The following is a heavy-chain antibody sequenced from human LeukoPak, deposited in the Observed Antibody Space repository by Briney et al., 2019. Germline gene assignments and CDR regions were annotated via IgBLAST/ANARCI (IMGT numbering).Heavy chain of an antibody. CDR3: ARVLPLMVYAIPDY. J-gene: IGHJ4*02. CDR1: GYTLTSYG. D-gene: IGHD2-8*01. Sequence: GASVKVSCKASGYTLTSYGISWVRQAPGQGLEWMGWISAYNGNTNYAQKLQGRVTMTTDTSTSTAYMELRSLRSDDTAVYYCARVLPLMVYAIPDYWGQGTLVTVSS. CDR2: ISAYNGNT. V-gene: IGHV1-18*01.